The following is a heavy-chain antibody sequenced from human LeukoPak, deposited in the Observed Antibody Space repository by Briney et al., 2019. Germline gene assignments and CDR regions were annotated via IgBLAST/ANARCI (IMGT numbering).Heavy chain of an antibody. Sequence: PGRSLRLSCAASGFTFGSYAMHWVRQAPGKGLEWVAVISYDGSNKYYADSVNGRFTISRDNSKNTLYLQMNSLRAEDTAVYYCARILLRSGSSFDYWGQGTLVTVSS. CDR3: ARILLRSGSSFDY. CDR2: ISYDGSNK. V-gene: IGHV3-30-3*01. D-gene: IGHD1-26*01. J-gene: IGHJ4*02. CDR1: GFTFGSYA.